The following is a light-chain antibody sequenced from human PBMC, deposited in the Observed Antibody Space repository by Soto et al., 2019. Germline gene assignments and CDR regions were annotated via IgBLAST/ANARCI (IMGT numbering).Light chain of an antibody. J-gene: IGKJ1*01. Sequence: DIQMTQSPSSVSASVGDRVTVTCRASQSINTWLAWYQQKPGKAPKLLIYDASSLQSGVPSRFTGRGYGTEFTLTISSLQPDDFATYYCQQYNSYSRTFGQGTKVDIK. CDR2: DAS. CDR3: QQYNSYSRT. V-gene: IGKV1-5*01. CDR1: QSINTW.